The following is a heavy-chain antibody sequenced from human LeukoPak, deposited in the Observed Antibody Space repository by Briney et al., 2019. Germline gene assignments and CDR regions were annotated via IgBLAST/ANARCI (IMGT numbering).Heavy chain of an antibody. CDR3: ARGDPYADL. V-gene: IGHV3-48*03. D-gene: IGHD2-2*01. CDR1: GFSFSTYE. J-gene: IGHJ5*02. CDR2: ITISGNTR. Sequence: GGSLRLSCAASGFSFSTYEMNWVRQAPGKGLEWVSDITISGNTRNYADSVKGRFTISRDNARNSLYLQMNSLRVEDTAVYYCARGDPYADLWGQGTLVTVSS.